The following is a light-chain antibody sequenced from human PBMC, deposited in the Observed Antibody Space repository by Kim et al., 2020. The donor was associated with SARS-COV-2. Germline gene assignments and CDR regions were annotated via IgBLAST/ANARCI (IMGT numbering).Light chain of an antibody. Sequence: VGDRVTSTCRASQGIRSYLAWCQQKLGKGPKLLIYSASTLQSGVPLRFSGSGSGTEFTLTISSLQPEHFATYYCQQLNSTPPITFGQGTRLEIK. CDR3: QQLNSTPPIT. V-gene: IGKV1-9*01. CDR2: SAS. J-gene: IGKJ5*01. CDR1: QGIRSY.